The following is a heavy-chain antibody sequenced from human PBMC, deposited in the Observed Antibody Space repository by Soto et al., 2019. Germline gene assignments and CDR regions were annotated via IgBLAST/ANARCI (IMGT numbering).Heavy chain of an antibody. D-gene: IGHD2-8*01. J-gene: IGHJ4*02. V-gene: IGHV4-34*01. CDR1: VGSVSGYY. CDR3: ARKWFFDY. Sequence: SESLSLTCAVCVGSVSGYYWSWIRQPPGKGLEWIGEINHSGSTNYNPSLKSRVTISVDTSKNQFSLKLSSVTAADTAVYYCARKWFFDYWGQGTLVTVSS. CDR2: INHSGST.